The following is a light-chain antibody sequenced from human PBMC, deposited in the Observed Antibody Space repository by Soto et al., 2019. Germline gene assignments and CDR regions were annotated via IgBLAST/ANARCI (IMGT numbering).Light chain of an antibody. CDR1: QSISSY. CDR3: LQDYNYPRT. V-gene: IGKV1-6*01. CDR2: AAS. J-gene: IGKJ1*01. Sequence: IHMTQSPSTLSASVGDTVTITCRASQSISSYLNWYQQKPGKAPKLLMYAASTLQSGVPSRFSGSGSGTDFTLTISSLQPEDFATYYCLQDYNYPRTFGQGTKVDI.